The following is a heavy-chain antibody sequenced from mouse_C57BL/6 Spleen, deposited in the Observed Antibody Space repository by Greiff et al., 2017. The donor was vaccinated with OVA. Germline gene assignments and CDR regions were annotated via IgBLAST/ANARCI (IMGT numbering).Heavy chain of an antibody. CDR3: ARSGDYGDY. Sequence: VKLQESGAELVRPGTSVKVSCKASGYAFTNYLIEWVKQRPGQGLEWIGVINPGSGGTNYNEKFKGKATLTADKSSSTAYMQLSSLTSEDSAVYFCARSGDYGDYWGQGTTLTVSS. CDR1: GYAFTNYL. D-gene: IGHD2-4*01. J-gene: IGHJ2*01. V-gene: IGHV1-54*01. CDR2: INPGSGGT.